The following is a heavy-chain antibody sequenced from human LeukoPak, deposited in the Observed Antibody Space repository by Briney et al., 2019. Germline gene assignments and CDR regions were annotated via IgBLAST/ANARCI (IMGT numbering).Heavy chain of an antibody. V-gene: IGHV3-53*01. CDR2: IYSGDST. CDR3: ARDLLEWYFDY. CDR1: GXTVTTSY. J-gene: IGHJ4*02. D-gene: IGHD3-3*01. Sequence: GGSLRLSCAASGXTVTTSYMSWVRQAPGKGLECVSVIYSGDSTYSVKGRFTISRDNSKNTLYLQMISLRAEDTAVYYCARDLLEWYFDYWGQGTLVTVSS.